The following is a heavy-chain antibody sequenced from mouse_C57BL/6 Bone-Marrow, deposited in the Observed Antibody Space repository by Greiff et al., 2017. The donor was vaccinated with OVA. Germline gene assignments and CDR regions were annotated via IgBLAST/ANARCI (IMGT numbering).Heavy chain of an antibody. J-gene: IGHJ2*01. CDR3: AIRFYFDY. Sequence: VQLQQSGAELARPGASVKLSCKVSGYTFTSYGISWVKQRTGQGLEWIGEIYPRSGNTYYNEKFKGKATLTADKSSSTAYMELRSLTSEDSAVYFCAIRFYFDYWGQGTTLTVSS. CDR2: IYPRSGNT. D-gene: IGHD1-1*01. CDR1: GYTFTSYG. V-gene: IGHV1-81*01.